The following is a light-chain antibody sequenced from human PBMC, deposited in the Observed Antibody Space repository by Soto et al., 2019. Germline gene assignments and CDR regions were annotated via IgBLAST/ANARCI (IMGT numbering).Light chain of an antibody. CDR2: ENT. Sequence: NFMLTQPHSVSDSPGKTITISCTGSSGSIASNYVQWFQQRPGSAPTTVIYENTQRPSGVPDRFYGSIDSSSNSASLTISGLKTEDEADYYCQSYDSSNVVFGGGTQLTVL. V-gene: IGLV6-57*02. CDR1: SGSIASNY. J-gene: IGLJ3*02. CDR3: QSYDSSNVV.